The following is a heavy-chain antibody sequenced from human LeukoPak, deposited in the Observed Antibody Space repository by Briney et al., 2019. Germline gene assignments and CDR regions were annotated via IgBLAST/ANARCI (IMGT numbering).Heavy chain of an antibody. Sequence: PGGSLRLSCAASGFTFSSYGMGWVRQAPGKGLEWVSVIYSGGSTYYADSVKGRFTISRDNSKNTLYLQMNSLRAEDTAVYYCARDPFRGSGYFDLWGRGTLVTVSS. CDR2: IYSGGST. CDR3: ARDPFRGSGYFDL. V-gene: IGHV3-53*01. D-gene: IGHD6-25*01. J-gene: IGHJ2*01. CDR1: GFTFSSYG.